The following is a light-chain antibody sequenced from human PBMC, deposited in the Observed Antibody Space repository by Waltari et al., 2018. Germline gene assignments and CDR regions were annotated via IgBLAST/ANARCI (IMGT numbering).Light chain of an antibody. J-gene: IGKJ2*01. CDR1: QALNTN. Sequence: EIVMTQSPATLSVSPGERATLSCRASQALNTNLAWYQQKPGQAPRLLIYGASTRATGIPARFSGSGSGTEFTLTISSLQSEDFAVYYCQQYNSWPPYTFGQGTKLRSN. CDR3: QQYNSWPPYT. V-gene: IGKV3-15*01. CDR2: GAS.